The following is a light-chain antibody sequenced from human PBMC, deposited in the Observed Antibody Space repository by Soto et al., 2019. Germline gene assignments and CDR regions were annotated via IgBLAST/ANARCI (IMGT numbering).Light chain of an antibody. Sequence: QSALTQPPSASGSPGQSVTISCTGTSSDVGGYNYVSWYQQHPGKAPKLMIYEVSQRPSGVPDRFSGSKSGNTASLTVSWLQAEDEADYYCSSFSGSYSFDVVFGGGTQLT. CDR3: SSFSGSYSFDVV. J-gene: IGLJ2*01. CDR2: EVS. V-gene: IGLV2-8*01. CDR1: SSDVGGYNY.